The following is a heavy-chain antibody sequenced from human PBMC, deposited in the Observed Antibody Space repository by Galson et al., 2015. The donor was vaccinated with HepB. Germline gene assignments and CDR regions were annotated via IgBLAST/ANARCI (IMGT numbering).Heavy chain of an antibody. J-gene: IGHJ4*02. CDR1: GGTFSRFI. Sequence: SVKLSCKASGGTFSRFILNWVRQAPGQGLEWIGGNIPIFATIKYAHKFQGRVPISADESTSTTYLQLDSLGPDDTAFYYCGRSSYVVVDPPAVPFDYWGQGTLVTVSS. D-gene: IGHD2-2*01. CDR2: NIPIFATI. V-gene: IGHV1-69*13. CDR3: GRSSYVVVDPPAVPFDY.